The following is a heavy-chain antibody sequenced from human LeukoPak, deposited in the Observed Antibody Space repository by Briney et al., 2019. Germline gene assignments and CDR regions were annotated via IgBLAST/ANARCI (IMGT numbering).Heavy chain of an antibody. Sequence: SVKVSCKASGGTFSSYAISWVRQAPGQGLEWMGRIIPIFGTANYAQKFQGRVTITTDESTSTAYMELSSLGSEDTAVYYCARDLEGWFDYWGQGTLVTVSS. D-gene: IGHD1-1*01. V-gene: IGHV1-69*05. CDR1: GGTFSSYA. CDR2: IIPIFGTA. CDR3: ARDLEGWFDY. J-gene: IGHJ4*02.